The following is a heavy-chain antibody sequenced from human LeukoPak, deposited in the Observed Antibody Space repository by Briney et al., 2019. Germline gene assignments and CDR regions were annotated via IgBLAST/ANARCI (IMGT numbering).Heavy chain of an antibody. Sequence: ASVKVSCKASGYTFTSYAMHWVRQAPGQRREWMGWINAGNGNTKYSQKFQGRVTITRDTSASTAYMELSSLRSEDTAVYYCARRRVASAFDIWGQGTLVTVSS. V-gene: IGHV1-3*01. J-gene: IGHJ4*02. CDR3: ARRRVASAFDI. CDR2: INAGNGNT. CDR1: GYTFTSYA. D-gene: IGHD1-26*01.